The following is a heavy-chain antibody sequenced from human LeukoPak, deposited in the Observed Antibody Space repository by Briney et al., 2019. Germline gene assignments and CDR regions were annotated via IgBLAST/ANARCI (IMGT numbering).Heavy chain of an antibody. CDR3: AREASREGAHYMDV. D-gene: IGHD1-26*01. V-gene: IGHV4-61*05. Sequence: PSDPLSLTCSVSVDSISSSSYNWGRIRQPPGEGLEWIRYIYDSGSTNYNPSLKSRVTISVDKSKNQFSLKLSSVTAADTAVYYCAREASREGAHYMDVWGKGTTVTISS. J-gene: IGHJ6*03. CDR2: IYDSGST. CDR1: VDSISSSSYN.